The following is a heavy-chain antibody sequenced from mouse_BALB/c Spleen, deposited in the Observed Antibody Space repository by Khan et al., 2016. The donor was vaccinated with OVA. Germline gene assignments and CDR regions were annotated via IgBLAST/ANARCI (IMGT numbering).Heavy chain of an antibody. J-gene: IGHJ4*01. V-gene: IGHV2-6-7*01. CDR2: IWGDGST. CDR3: ARAYYGNYREAMDY. CDR1: GFSLTGYG. Sequence: QVQLKESGPGLVAPSQSLSITCTVSGFSLTGYGVNWVRQPPGKGLEWLGMIWGDGSTDSNSALKSRLSISKDNSESQVFLKMNSLQTDDTARYYCARAYYGNYREAMDYWGQGTSVTVSS. D-gene: IGHD2-10*01.